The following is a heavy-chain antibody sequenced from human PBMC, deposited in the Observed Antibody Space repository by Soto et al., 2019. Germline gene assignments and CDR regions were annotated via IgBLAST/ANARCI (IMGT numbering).Heavy chain of an antibody. Sequence: EVQLVESGGGLVQPGGSLRLSCAASGFTVSSKYMSWVRQAPGKGLEWVSLIQSGGTTYYADSVKGRFTISRDSSKNMLHLETAGLTAADTSMYYSGGTDILCSGVKDYWVHTDVWGKG. D-gene: IGHD2-15*01. CDR2: IQSGGTT. J-gene: IGHJ6*03. CDR1: GFTVSSKY. CDR3: GGTDILCSGVKDYWVHTDV. V-gene: IGHV3-66*01.